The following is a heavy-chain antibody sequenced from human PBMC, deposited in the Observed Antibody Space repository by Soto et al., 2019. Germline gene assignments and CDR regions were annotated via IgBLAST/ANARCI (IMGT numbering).Heavy chain of an antibody. D-gene: IGHD3-3*01. CDR2: ISSSSSYI. J-gene: IGHJ5*02. Sequence: EVQLVESGGGLVKPGGSLRLSCAASGFTFSSYSMNWVRQAPGKGLEWVSSISSSSSYIYYADSVKGRFTISRDNAKNSLYLQMNSLRAEDTAVYYCARSVSGGYDFWSGYLDPWGQGTLVTVPS. CDR1: GFTFSSYS. V-gene: IGHV3-21*01. CDR3: ARSVSGGYDFWSGYLDP.